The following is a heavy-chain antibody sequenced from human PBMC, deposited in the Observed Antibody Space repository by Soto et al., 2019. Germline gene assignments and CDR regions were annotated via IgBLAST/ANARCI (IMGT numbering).Heavy chain of an antibody. CDR1: GGTFSSYT. J-gene: IGHJ3*02. D-gene: IGHD6-13*01. Sequence: ASVKVSCEASGGTFSSYTISWVRQAPGQGLEWMGRIIPILGIANYAQKFQGRVTITADKSTSTAYMELSSLRSEDTAVYYCARVERLYSSSWPHDAFDIWGQGTMVTVSS. V-gene: IGHV1-69*02. CDR2: IIPILGIA. CDR3: ARVERLYSSSWPHDAFDI.